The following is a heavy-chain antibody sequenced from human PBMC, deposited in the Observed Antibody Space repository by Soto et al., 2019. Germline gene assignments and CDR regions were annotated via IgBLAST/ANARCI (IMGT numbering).Heavy chain of an antibody. J-gene: IGHJ4*02. CDR3: ARIGRDDILTGYYGGLDY. Sequence: ASVKVSCKASGYTFTGYYMHWVRQAPGQGLEWMGWINPNSGGTNYAQKFQGWVTMTRDTSISTAYMGLSRLRSDDTAVYYCARIGRDDILTGYYGGLDYWGQGTLLTVSS. CDR2: INPNSGGT. D-gene: IGHD3-9*01. CDR1: GYTFTGYY. V-gene: IGHV1-2*04.